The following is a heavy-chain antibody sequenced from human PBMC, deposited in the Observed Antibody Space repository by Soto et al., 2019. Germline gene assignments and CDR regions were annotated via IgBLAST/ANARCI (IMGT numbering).Heavy chain of an antibody. D-gene: IGHD3-22*01. CDR2: INPHNGGT. J-gene: IGHJ4*02. Sequence: ASVKVSCKASGGTFSSYAISWVRQAPGQGLEWMGWINPHNGGTNYAQKFQGRVTMTRDTSISTAYMELSRLRSDDTAVYYCARGYYYDSSGNLAYWGQGTLVTVSS. CDR1: GGTFSSYA. V-gene: IGHV1-2*02. CDR3: ARGYYYDSSGNLAY.